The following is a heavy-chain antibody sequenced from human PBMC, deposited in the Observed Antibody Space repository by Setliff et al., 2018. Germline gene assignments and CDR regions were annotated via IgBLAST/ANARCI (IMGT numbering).Heavy chain of an antibody. CDR3: AKLPYSSAWYAY. J-gene: IGHJ4*02. V-gene: IGHV3-23*01. D-gene: IGHD6-19*01. CDR2: ISGSGGNT. CDR1: EFTFSNYV. Sequence: GGSLRLSCAASEFTFSNYVMTWVRQAPGKGLEWVSSISGSGGNTYSADSVKGRFTISRDNSKNTLYLQMNSLRAEDTAVYYCAKLPYSSAWYAYWGQGTLVTVSS.